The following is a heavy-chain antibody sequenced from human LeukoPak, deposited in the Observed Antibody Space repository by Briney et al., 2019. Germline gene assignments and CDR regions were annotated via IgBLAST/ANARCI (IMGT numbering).Heavy chain of an antibody. CDR1: GDNLSELT. J-gene: IGHJ4*02. CDR3: ATFCVYDLLECSDY. V-gene: IGHV1-24*01. Sequence: ASVKVSCKVSGDNLSELTVHWVRQAPGKGVEWIGGFDPEEGERLYAQKFEGRVTMTEDTSTDTAYMQLASLRSEDTAVYYCATFCVYDLLECSDYWGQGTLVTVSS. CDR2: FDPEEGER. D-gene: IGHD5/OR15-5a*01.